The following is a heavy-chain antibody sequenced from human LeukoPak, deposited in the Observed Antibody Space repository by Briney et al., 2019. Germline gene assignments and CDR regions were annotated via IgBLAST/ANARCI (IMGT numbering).Heavy chain of an antibody. J-gene: IGHJ4*02. CDR2: VYYSGSA. D-gene: IGHD3-9*01. CDR1: GGSVSSTNSY. V-gene: IGHV4-39*02. CDR3: TRLTKGRYFDYFFDY. Sequence: SETLSLTCTVSGGSVSSTNSYWGWVRQPPGKGLEWISNVYYSGSANYNPSLKSRVTMSVDASKNHFSLKMTSMTAADTAVYYCTRLTKGRYFDYFFDYWGQGTLVTVSS.